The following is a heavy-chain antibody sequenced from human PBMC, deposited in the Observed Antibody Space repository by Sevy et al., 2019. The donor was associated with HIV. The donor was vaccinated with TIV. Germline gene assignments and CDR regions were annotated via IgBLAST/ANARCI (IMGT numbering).Heavy chain of an antibody. CDR1: GFTFSSYS. CDR3: AGGGAIAARQMGGWFDP. J-gene: IGHJ5*02. D-gene: IGHD6-6*01. CDR2: ISSSSSYI. Sequence: GGSLRLSCAASGFTFSSYSMNWVRQAPGKGLEWVSSISSSSSYIYYADSVKGRFTISRDNAKNSLYLQMNSLRAEDTAVYYCAGGGAIAARQMGGWFDPWGQGTLVTVSS. V-gene: IGHV3-21*01.